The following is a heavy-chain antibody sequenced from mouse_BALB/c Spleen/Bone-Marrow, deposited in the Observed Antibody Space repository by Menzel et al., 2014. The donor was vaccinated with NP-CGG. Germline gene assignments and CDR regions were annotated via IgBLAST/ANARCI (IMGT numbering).Heavy chain of an antibody. V-gene: IGHV2-9*02. J-gene: IGHJ4*01. D-gene: IGHD3-2*02. CDR3: ARVTSSAVGAMDY. Sequence: QVQLKQSGPGLVAPSQSLSITCTVSGFSLTNYGVHWVRQPPGKGLEWLGVIWAGGSTNYNSALMSRLGISKDNSKSQVFLRMISLQTDDTAMYYCARVTSSAVGAMDYWGQGTSVTVSS. CDR2: IWAGGST. CDR1: GFSLTNYG.